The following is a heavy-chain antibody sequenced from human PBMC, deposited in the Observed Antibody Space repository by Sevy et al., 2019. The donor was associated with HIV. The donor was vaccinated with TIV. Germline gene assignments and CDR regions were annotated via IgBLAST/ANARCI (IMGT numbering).Heavy chain of an antibody. CDR1: GFTFSSYA. V-gene: IGHV3-23*01. CDR2: ISGSGGRT. D-gene: IGHD1-26*01. Sequence: GGSLRLSCAASGFTFSSYAMSLVRQAPGKGLEWVSAISGSGGRTYYANSVKGRFTISRDNSKNTLYLQMNSLRAEDTAVYYCAQRGGAGPGFDPWGQGTLVTVSS. J-gene: IGHJ5*02. CDR3: AQRGGAGPGFDP.